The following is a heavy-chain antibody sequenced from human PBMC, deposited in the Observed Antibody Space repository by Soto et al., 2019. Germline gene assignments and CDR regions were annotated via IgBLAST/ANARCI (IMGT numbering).Heavy chain of an antibody. CDR3: AKSHTTSGWYVTTDY. CDR2: ISWNSGSI. J-gene: IGHJ4*02. D-gene: IGHD6-19*01. V-gene: IGHV3-9*01. Sequence: EVQLVESGGGLVQPGRSLRLSCAAPGFTFGDYAMQWVRQAPGKGLEWVSAISWNSGSIDYADSVKGRFTISRDNAKNSLYLQMNSLRAEDTALYYCAKSHTTSGWYVTTDYWGQGTRVTVSS. CDR1: GFTFGDYA.